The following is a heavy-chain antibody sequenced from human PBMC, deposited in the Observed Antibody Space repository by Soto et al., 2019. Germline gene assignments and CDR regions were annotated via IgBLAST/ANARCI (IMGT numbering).Heavy chain of an antibody. J-gene: IGHJ6*02. Sequence: EVQLVESGGGLVNSGGSLRLSCAASGFPFSTYPMNWVRQAPGKGLEWVSGISGSGSSTYYADSVKGRFTISKDNSTDTVSLQMNSLTAEPTAVYYCVKFPVITASYYYYAMDVWGQGTTVTVSS. CDR1: GFPFSTYP. D-gene: IGHD4-4*01. CDR3: VKFPVITASYYYYAMDV. V-gene: IGHV3-23*04. CDR2: ISGSGSST.